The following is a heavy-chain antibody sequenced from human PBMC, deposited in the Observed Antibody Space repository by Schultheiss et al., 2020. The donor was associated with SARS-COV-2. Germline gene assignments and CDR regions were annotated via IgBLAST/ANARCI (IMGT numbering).Heavy chain of an antibody. CDR1: GFTFSSYG. D-gene: IGHD3-9*01. CDR3: TRHAGGRYDILSNAYYYYGMDV. Sequence: GGSLRLSCAASGFTFSSYGMHWVRQAPGKGLEWVAVISYDGSNTYYADSVKGRFTISRDNARNALYLQMNSLKTEDTAVYYCTRHAGGRYDILSNAYYYYGMDVWGQGTTVTVSS. J-gene: IGHJ6*02. CDR2: ISYDGSNT. V-gene: IGHV3-30*03.